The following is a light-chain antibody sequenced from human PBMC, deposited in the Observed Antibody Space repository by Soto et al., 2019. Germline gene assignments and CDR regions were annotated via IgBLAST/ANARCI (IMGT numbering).Light chain of an antibody. Sequence: EIVLTQSPGTLSLSPGERATLSCRASQSVSSSYLAWYQQKPGQAPRLLIYGASSRATGIPDRFSGSVSGTDFTLTISRLEPEDFAVYYCQQYGSSPPGYTLGQGTKLEIK. CDR1: QSVSSSY. J-gene: IGKJ2*01. CDR2: GAS. V-gene: IGKV3-20*01. CDR3: QQYGSSPPGYT.